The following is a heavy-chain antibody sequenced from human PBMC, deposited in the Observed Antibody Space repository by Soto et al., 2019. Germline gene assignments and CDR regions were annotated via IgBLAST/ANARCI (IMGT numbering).Heavy chain of an antibody. V-gene: IGHV5-51*01. Sequence: GESLKISCKGSGYSFTSYWIGWVRQMPGKGLEWMGIIYPGDSYTNYSPSFQGHVSISADKSTSTAYLQWSSLQASDTARYYCARLGWGIAAGGPNYFYYYGMDVWGKGPRSPSPQ. CDR1: GYSFTSYW. D-gene: IGHD6-13*01. J-gene: IGHJ6*01. CDR3: ARLGWGIAAGGPNYFYYYGMDV. CDR2: IYPGDSYT.